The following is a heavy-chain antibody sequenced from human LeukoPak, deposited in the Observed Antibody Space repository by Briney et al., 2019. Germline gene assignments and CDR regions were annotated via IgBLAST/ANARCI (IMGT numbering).Heavy chain of an antibody. D-gene: IGHD5-18*01. CDR2: IRSKTYRGTT. CDR3: TRGPIQLWLYHGMDV. V-gene: IGHV3-49*04. CDR1: GFTFDDHA. Sequence: GGSLRLSCAGSGFTFDDHAMSWVRKAPGKGLEWVGFIRSKTYRGTTEYAASVKGRFTISRDDSKSITYLQMNSLKTEDTAVYYCTRGPIQLWLYHGMDVWGQGTTVTVSS. J-gene: IGHJ6*02.